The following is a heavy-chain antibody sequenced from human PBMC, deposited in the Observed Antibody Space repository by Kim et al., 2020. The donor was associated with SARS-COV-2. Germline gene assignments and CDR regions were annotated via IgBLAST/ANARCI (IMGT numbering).Heavy chain of an antibody. D-gene: IGHD3-10*01. CDR3: ARVGRVRDTGIDY. V-gene: IGHV1-3*01. Sequence: ASVKVSCKASGYTFTSYAMHWVRQAPGQRLEWMGWINAGNGNTKYSQKFQGRVTITRDTSASTAYMELSSLRSEDTAVYYCARVGRVRDTGIDYWGQGTLVTVSS. CDR1: GYTFTSYA. J-gene: IGHJ4*02. CDR2: INAGNGNT.